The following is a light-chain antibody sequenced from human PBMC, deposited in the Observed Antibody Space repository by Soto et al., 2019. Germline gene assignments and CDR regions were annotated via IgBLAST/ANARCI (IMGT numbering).Light chain of an antibody. CDR1: QDIKKD. J-gene: IGKJ2*01. Sequence: AIQMTQSPSSLAASVGDGVTLTCRASQDIKKDLVWYQQKPGKVPKLLIYKASGLQSGVPSRFNGSGAGTDFTLTISGLQPEDFATYYCLQDYNYPYTFAQGTKVDIK. CDR2: KAS. CDR3: LQDYNYPYT. V-gene: IGKV1-6*01.